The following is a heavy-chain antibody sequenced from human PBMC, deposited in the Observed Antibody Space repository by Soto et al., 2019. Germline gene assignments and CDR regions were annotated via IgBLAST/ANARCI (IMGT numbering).Heavy chain of an antibody. V-gene: IGHV4-34*01. CDR2: INHSGST. Sequence: QVQLQQWGAGLLKPSETLSLTCAVYGGSFSGYYWSWIRQPPGKGLEWIGEINHSGSTNYNPSLKSRVTISVDTSENQFSLKLSSVTAADTAVYYCARVATLTYYYGSGRGRQYWYFDLWGRGTLVTVSS. CDR3: ARVATLTYYYGSGRGRQYWYFDL. J-gene: IGHJ2*01. D-gene: IGHD3-10*01. CDR1: GGSFSGYY.